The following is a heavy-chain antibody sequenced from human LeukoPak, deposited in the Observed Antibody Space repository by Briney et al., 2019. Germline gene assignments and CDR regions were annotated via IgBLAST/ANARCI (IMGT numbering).Heavy chain of an antibody. V-gene: IGHV4-59*07. CDR3: ARAFYYYGSGSYYTNYYYYMDV. Sequence: ASDTLSLTCSVSGGPITVYHWIWIRQPPGKGLEFIGYIHYTGSTNYNSSLTSRISISTDTSKNQFSLKLSSVTAADTAVYYCARAFYYYGSGSYYTNYYYYMDVWGKGTTVTISS. CDR1: GGPITVYH. D-gene: IGHD3-10*01. J-gene: IGHJ6*03. CDR2: IHYTGST.